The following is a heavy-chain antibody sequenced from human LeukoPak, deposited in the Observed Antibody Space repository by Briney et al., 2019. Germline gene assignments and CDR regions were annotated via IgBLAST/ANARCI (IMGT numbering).Heavy chain of an antibody. D-gene: IGHD1-1*01. J-gene: IGHJ3*02. V-gene: IGHV1-2*02. CDR2: FNPNSGGT. CDR1: GYTFTGYY. Sequence: ASVKVSCKASGYTFTGYYMHWVRQAPGQGLEWMGWFNPNSGGTNYAQKFQGRVTMTRDTSISTAYMELSRLRSDDTAVYYCARGNWTLYAFDIWGQGTMVTVSS. CDR3: ARGNWTLYAFDI.